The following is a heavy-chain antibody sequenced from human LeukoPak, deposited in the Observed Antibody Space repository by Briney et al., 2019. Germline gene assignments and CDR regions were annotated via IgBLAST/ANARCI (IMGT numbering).Heavy chain of an antibody. J-gene: IGHJ4*02. CDR1: GGSISSASYY. D-gene: IGHD3-16*01. CDR2: VYYSGAT. CDR3: ARHGGQHWLSSITTRPQQFDS. V-gene: IGHV4-61*01. Sequence: SETLSLTCTVSGGSISSASYYWSWIRQPPGKGLEWVGYVYYSGATNYNPSLKSRLTISVDTSKNQFSLKLSSVTAADTAVYYCARHGGQHWLSSITTRPQQFDSWGQGALVIVSS.